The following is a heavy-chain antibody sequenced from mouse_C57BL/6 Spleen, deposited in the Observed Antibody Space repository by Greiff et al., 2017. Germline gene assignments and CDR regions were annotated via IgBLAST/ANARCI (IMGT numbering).Heavy chain of an antibody. V-gene: IGHV10-1*01. J-gene: IGHJ4*01. D-gene: IGHD2-1*01. CDR1: GFSFNTYA. CDR3: VREGDYGNYRAMDY. CDR2: IRSKSNNYAT. Sequence: EVKLVESGGGLVQPKGSLKLSCAASGFSFNTYAMNWVRQAPGKGLEWVARIRSKSNNYATYYADSGKDRFTISRDDSESMLYLQMNNLKTEDTAMYYCVREGDYGNYRAMDYWGQGTSVTVSS.